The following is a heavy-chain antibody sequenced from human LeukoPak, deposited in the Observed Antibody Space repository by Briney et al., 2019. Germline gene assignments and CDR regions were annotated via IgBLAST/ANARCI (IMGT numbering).Heavy chain of an antibody. CDR3: TRDQGPFTVVTPVHWFFGFDS. CDR2: IWYDGCEK. V-gene: IGHV3-33*02. J-gene: IGHJ4*02. D-gene: IGHD4-23*01. CDR1: GYIFRSYG. Sequence: GSSLRLLCAASGYIFRSYGMHWVRQATGKGLEWVAVIWYDGCEKYCADSAKGRFTISRDNYKNTLFLQMNSLRAEDTAVYYCTRDQGPFTVVTPVHWFFGFDSWGQGTLVTVSS.